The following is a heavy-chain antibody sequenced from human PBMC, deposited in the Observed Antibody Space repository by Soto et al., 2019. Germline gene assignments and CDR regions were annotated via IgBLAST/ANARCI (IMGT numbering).Heavy chain of an antibody. CDR1: GFTFSSYA. CDR3: ARDHVITIFGVVIRALGLDP. J-gene: IGHJ5*02. Sequence: GGSLRLSCSASGFTFSSYAMHWVRQAPGKGLEYVSAISSNGGSTYYADSVKGRFTISRDNSKNTLYLQMSSLRSEDTAVYYCARDHVITIFGVVIRALGLDPWGQGTLVTVSS. CDR2: ISSNGGST. D-gene: IGHD3-3*01. V-gene: IGHV3-64D*08.